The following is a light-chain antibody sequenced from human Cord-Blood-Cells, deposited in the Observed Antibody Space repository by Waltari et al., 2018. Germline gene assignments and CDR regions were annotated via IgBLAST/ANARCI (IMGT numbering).Light chain of an antibody. CDR3: QQYKNWPLT. CDR2: GAS. CDR1: QSVSSN. V-gene: IGKV3-15*01. Sequence: EIVMTQSPVTLSVSPGERATLSCRASQSVSSNLAWYQQKHGQAPRLLIYGASTRATGIAARFSGSGSGTEFTLTISSLQSEDFAVYYGQQYKNWPLTFGGGTKVEIK. J-gene: IGKJ4*01.